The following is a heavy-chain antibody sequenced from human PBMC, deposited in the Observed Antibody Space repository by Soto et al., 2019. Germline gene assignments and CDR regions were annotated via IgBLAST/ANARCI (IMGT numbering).Heavy chain of an antibody. Sequence: PGRTFKLSCAASGFTFSSFWMHWVRQAPGKGRVWVSRISRHDGSSTNYADSVKGRLTISRDNAKNTLYLQMNSLRAEDTGVYYCARGGRASPICMVAWGQGTTV. V-gene: IGHV3-74*01. CDR2: ISRHDGSST. D-gene: IGHD2-2*01. CDR3: ARGGRASPICMVA. J-gene: IGHJ6*02. CDR1: GFTFSSFW.